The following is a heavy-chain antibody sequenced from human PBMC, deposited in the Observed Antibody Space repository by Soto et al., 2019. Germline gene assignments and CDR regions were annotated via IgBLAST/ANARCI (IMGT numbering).Heavy chain of an antibody. D-gene: IGHD5-18*01. J-gene: IGHJ4*02. CDR3: ARVLPRGYSYGPGKGNYFDY. CDR2: INHSGST. CDR1: GGSFSGYY. V-gene: IGHV4-34*01. Sequence: SETLSLTCAVYGGSFSGYYWSWIRQPPGKGLEWIGEINHSGSTNYNPSLKSRVTISVDTSKNQFSLKLSSVTAADTAVYYCARVLPRGYSYGPGKGNYFDYWGQGTLVTVSS.